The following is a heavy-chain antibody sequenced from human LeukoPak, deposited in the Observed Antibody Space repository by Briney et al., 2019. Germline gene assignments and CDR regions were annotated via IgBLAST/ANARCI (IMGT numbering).Heavy chain of an antibody. CDR3: EKPRIRELYGMDV. D-gene: IGHD1-7*01. CDR1: GFTFDDYA. Sequence: GRSLRLSCAASGFTFDDYAMHWVRQAPGKGLEWVSGISWNSGSIGYADSVKGRFTISRDNAKNSLYLQMNSLRAEDTALYYCEKPRIRELYGMDVWGQGTTVSVSS. CDR2: ISWNSGSI. V-gene: IGHV3-9*01. J-gene: IGHJ6*02.